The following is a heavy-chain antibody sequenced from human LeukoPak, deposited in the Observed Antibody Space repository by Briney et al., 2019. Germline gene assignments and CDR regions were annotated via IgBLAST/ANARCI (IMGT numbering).Heavy chain of an antibody. D-gene: IGHD5-18*01. CDR2: ISGGGGTI. CDR3: AKTYVDTTFYDS. CDR1: GFSFSNYA. V-gene: IGHV3-23*01. Sequence: PGGSLRLSCVASGFSFSNYAMNWVRQAPGKGLEWVSAISGGGGTIFYADSVKGRFAISRDNSKNTLYLQMTSLRAEDTAVYYCAKTYVDTTFYDSWGQGTRVTVSS. J-gene: IGHJ4*02.